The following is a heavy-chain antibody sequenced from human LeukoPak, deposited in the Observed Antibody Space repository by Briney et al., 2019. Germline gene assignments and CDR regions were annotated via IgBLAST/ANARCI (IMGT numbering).Heavy chain of an antibody. CDR1: GDSISSYY. CDR2: VYYSGSP. D-gene: IGHD6-13*01. V-gene: IGHV4-59*01. J-gene: IGHJ4*02. CDR3: ARVVGAAAPPDY. Sequence: PETLSLTCTVSGDSISSYYWSWIRQPPGKGLEWIGDVYYSGSPNNNPSLKSRVTISVDTSKNQFSLKLGSVTAADTAVYYCARVVGAAAPPDYWGQGTLVTVSS.